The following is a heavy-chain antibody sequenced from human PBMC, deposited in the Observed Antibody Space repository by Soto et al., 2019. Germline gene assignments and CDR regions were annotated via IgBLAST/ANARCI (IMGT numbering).Heavy chain of an antibody. V-gene: IGHV3-73*01. D-gene: IGHD5-18*01. J-gene: IGHJ6*02. CDR1: GFTFSGSA. Sequence: EVQLVESGGGLVQPGGSLKLSCAASGFTFSGSAMHWVRQASGKGLEWVGRIRSKANSYATAYAASVKGRFTISRDDSKNTAYLQMNSLKTEDTAVYYCTRRGDTAMPFYYYYGMDVWGQGPRSPSP. CDR3: TRRGDTAMPFYYYYGMDV. CDR2: IRSKANSYAT.